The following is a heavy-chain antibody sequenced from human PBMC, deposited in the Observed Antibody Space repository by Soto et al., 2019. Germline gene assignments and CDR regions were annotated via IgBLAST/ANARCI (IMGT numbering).Heavy chain of an antibody. CDR1: GFTFSSYS. J-gene: IGHJ6*02. CDR3: ARALRFLEGSKPLSGYYYGRDV. D-gene: IGHD3-3*01. Sequence: EVQLVESGGGLVQPGGSLRLSCAASGFTFSSYSMNWVRQAPGKGLEWVSYISSSSSTIYYANSVKGRFTISRDNAKNSLYLQLTSLREEDPAVYYCARALRFLEGSKPLSGYYYGRDVWGQGTTVTVSS. CDR2: ISSSSSTI. V-gene: IGHV3-48*02.